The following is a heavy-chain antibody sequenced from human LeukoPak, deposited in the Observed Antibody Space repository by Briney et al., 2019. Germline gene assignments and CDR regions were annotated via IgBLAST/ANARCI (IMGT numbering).Heavy chain of an antibody. CDR3: AELGITMIGGV. Sequence: GGSLRLSCAASGFTFSSYEMNWVRQAPGKGLEWGSYISSSGSTIYYADSVKGRFTISRDHAKNSLYLQMNSLRAEDTPVYYCAELGITMIGGVWGKGTTVTISS. J-gene: IGHJ6*04. CDR1: GFTFSSYE. CDR2: ISSSGSTI. V-gene: IGHV3-48*03. D-gene: IGHD3-10*02.